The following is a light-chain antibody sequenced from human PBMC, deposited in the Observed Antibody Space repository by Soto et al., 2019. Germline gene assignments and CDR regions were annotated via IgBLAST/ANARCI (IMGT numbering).Light chain of an antibody. CDR1: QSVSSN. V-gene: IGKV3-15*01. J-gene: IGKJ1*01. Sequence: EIVMTQSPATLSVSPGERATLSCRASQSVSSNLAWYQQKPGQAPRLLIYGASTRATGIPARFSGSGSGTEFTLTISSLQSEDFAVYYRKQYNNWPPWTFGQGTKVEIK. CDR2: GAS. CDR3: KQYNNWPPWT.